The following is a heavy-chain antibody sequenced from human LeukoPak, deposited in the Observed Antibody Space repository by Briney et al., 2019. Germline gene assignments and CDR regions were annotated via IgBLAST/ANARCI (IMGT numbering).Heavy chain of an antibody. CDR3: ARGIGGSYFGWFDP. J-gene: IGHJ5*02. CDR1: GFTFSSYW. Sequence: GGSLRLSCAASGFTFSSYWMSWVRQVPGKGLEWVANIKQDGSEKYYVDSVKGRFTISRDNAKNSLYLQMNSLRAEDTAVYYCARGIGGSYFGWFDPWGQGTLVTVSS. CDR2: IKQDGSEK. D-gene: IGHD1-26*01. V-gene: IGHV3-7*01.